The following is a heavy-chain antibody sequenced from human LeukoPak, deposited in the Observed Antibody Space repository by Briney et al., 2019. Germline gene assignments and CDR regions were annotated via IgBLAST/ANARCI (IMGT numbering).Heavy chain of an antibody. Sequence: ASVKVSCKASGYTFTSYGISWVRQAPGQGLEWMGWISAYNGNTNYAQKLQGRVTMTTDTSTSTAYMELRSLRSDDTAVYYCARAPSVVIPYYYYGMDVWGQGTTVTVSS. CDR3: ARAPSVVIPYYYYGMDV. CDR1: GYTFTSYG. CDR2: ISAYNGNT. D-gene: IGHD3-22*01. V-gene: IGHV1-18*01. J-gene: IGHJ6*02.